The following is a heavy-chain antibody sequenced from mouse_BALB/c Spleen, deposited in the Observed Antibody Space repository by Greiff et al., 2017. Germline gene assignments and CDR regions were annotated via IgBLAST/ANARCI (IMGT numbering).Heavy chain of an antibody. J-gene: IGHJ3*01. CDR1: GFTFSSYG. CDR2: INSNGGST. CDR3: ARDGNGFAY. Sequence: EVKLVESGGGLVQPGGSLKLSCAASGFTFSSYGMSWVRQTPDKRLELVATINSNGGSTYYPDSVKGRFTISRDNAKNTLYLQMSSLKSEDTAMYYCARDGNGFAYWGQGTLVTVSA. D-gene: IGHD2-1*01. V-gene: IGHV5-6-3*01.